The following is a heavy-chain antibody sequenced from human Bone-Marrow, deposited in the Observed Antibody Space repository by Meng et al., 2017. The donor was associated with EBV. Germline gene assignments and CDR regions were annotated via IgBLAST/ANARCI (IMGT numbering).Heavy chain of an antibody. Sequence: VQVVQSGAGVKKAGSSVKVVCKTSGGTFSSDAISWVRQAPGQGLEWMGGLIPMLGAPNYAQKFQDRVTIIADKSTSIHYMELSSLRSDDTAVYYCASESGRGYTPDYWGRGALVTVSS. CDR2: LIPMLGAP. CDR1: GGTFSSDA. CDR3: ASESGRGYTPDY. D-gene: IGHD3-10*01. V-gene: IGHV1-69*06. J-gene: IGHJ4*02.